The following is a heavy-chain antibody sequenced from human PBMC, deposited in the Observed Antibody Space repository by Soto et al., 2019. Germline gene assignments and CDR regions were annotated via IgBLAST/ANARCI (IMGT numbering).Heavy chain of an antibody. CDR1: GFTFDDYT. D-gene: IGHD6-19*01. Sequence: GGSLRLSCAASGFTFDDYTMHWVRQAPGKGLEWVSLISWDGGSTYYADSVKGRFTISRDNSKNSLYLQMNSLRTEDTALYYCAKVAVSYSSGWPTFDYWGQGTLVTVSS. J-gene: IGHJ4*02. CDR2: ISWDGGST. V-gene: IGHV3-43*01. CDR3: AKVAVSYSSGWPTFDY.